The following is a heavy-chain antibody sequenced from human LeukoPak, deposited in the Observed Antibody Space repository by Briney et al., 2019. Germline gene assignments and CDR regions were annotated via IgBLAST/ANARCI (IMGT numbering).Heavy chain of an antibody. CDR1: GLTFLNHA. J-gene: IGHJ4*02. V-gene: IGHV3-23*01. CDR2: FWFIGGST. CDR3: AKGGNSGPYHFDY. Sequence: GGDLRLSCAASGLTFLNHAMSWVRQAPGKGLEWDPPFWFIGGSTYYADSVKGRVTISRDNSKNTLYLQINSLSGGDTAVYYCAKGGNSGPYHFDYWGQGSLVTVSS. D-gene: IGHD1-26*01.